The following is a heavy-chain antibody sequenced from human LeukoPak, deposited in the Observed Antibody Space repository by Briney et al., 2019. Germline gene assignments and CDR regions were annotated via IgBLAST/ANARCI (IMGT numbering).Heavy chain of an antibody. V-gene: IGHV3-9*01. D-gene: IGHD3-10*01. CDR2: ISWNSGSI. CDR3: ARAFGSGSYWRTD. J-gene: IGHJ4*02. CDR1: GFTFEDYA. Sequence: QPGRSLRLSCAASGFTFEDYAMHWVRQVPGKGLEWVSGISWNSGSIGYADSVKGRFTISRDNAKNSLFLQMNSLRPEDTALYYCARAFGSGSYWRTDWGQGTLVTVSS.